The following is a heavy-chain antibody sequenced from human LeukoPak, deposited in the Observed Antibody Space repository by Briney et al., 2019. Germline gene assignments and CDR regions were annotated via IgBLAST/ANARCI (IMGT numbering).Heavy chain of an antibody. J-gene: IGHJ4*02. V-gene: IGHV1-2*06. CDR1: GYTFTDYY. CDR3: RLVTMGDY. CDR2: INLRSGGT. Sequence: ASVKVSCKTSGYTFTDYYMHWVRQAPGRGLEWMGRINLRSGGTNYAQKFQGRVTVTRDTSISTVYMELSRLGSDDTAVYYCRLVTMGDYWGQGTLVTVSS. D-gene: IGHD4-23*01.